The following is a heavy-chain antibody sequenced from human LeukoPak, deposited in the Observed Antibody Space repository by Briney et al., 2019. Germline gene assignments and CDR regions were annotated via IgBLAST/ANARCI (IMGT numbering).Heavy chain of an antibody. CDR2: INHSGST. CDR3: ARIRRGFWSGLDY. CDR1: GGSISSSSYY. J-gene: IGHJ4*02. D-gene: IGHD3-3*01. Sequence: PSETLSLTCTVSGGSISSSSYYWSWVRQPPGKGLEWIGEINHSGSTNYNPSLKSRVTISVDTSKNQFSLKLSSVTAADTAVYYCARIRRGFWSGLDYWGQGTLVTVSS. V-gene: IGHV4-39*07.